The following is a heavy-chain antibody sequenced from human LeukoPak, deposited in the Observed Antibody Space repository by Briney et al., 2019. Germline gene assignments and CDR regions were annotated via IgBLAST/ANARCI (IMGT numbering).Heavy chain of an antibody. J-gene: IGHJ5*02. CDR3: ARDRKYYDILTGYSFNWFDP. CDR1: GFTVSSTY. CDR2: FYAGGST. Sequence: GGSLRLSCAASGFTVSSTYMSWVRQAPGKGLEWVSVFYAGGSTYYGDSVKGRFTISRDNSKNSLYLQMNSLRAEDTAVYYCARDRKYYDILTGYSFNWFDPWGQGTLVTVSS. V-gene: IGHV3-53*01. D-gene: IGHD3-9*01.